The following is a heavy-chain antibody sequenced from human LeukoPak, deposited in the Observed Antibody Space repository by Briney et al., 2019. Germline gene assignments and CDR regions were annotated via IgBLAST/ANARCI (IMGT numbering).Heavy chain of an antibody. CDR3: ARDKNYFDY. V-gene: IGHV4-38-2*02. J-gene: IGHJ4*02. CDR2: IYHSGST. CDR1: GYSVSSGYY. Sequence: SETLSLTRTVSGYSVSSGYYWGWIRQPPGKGLEWIGSIYHSGSTYYNPSLKSRVTISVDTSKNQFSLKLSSVTAADTAVYYCARDKNYFDYWGQGTLVTVSS.